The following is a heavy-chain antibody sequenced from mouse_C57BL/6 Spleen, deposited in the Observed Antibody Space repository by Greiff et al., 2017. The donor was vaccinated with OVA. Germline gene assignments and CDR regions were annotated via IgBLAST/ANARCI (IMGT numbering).Heavy chain of an antibody. CDR2: INPKNGGT. CDR3: ARDYYANFGVFAY. V-gene: IGHV1-22*01. J-gene: IGHJ3*01. CDR1: GYTFTDYN. D-gene: IGHD2-1*01. Sequence: VQLQQSGPELVKPGASVKMSCKASGYTFTDYNMHWVKQSHGQSLEWIGYINPKNGGTSYNQKFKGKATLTVNKSSSTAYMELRSLTSEDSAVYYGARDYYANFGVFAYWGQGTLVTVSA.